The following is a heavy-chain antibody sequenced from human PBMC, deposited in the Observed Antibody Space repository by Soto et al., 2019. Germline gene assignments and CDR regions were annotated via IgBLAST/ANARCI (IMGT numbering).Heavy chain of an antibody. CDR3: ARDRYGGYDWPAQLWGDYYYYYGMDV. Sequence: PSETLSLTCTVSGGSISSGDYYWSWIRQPPGKGLEWIGYIYYSGSTYYNPSLKSRVTISVDTSKNQFSLKLSSVTAADTAVYYCARDRYGGYDWPAQLWGDYYYYYGMDVWGQGTTVTVSS. D-gene: IGHD5-12*01. CDR1: GGSISSGDYY. V-gene: IGHV4-30-4*01. CDR2: IYYSGST. J-gene: IGHJ6*02.